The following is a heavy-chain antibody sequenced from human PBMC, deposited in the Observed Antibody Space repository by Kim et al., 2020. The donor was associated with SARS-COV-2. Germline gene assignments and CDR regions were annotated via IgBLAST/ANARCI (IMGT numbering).Heavy chain of an antibody. Sequence: GGSLRLSCAASGFTFSSYEMNWVRQAPGKGLEWISVIGTSGSPIYHADSVKGRFTISRDNAKNSLYLQMNSLRAEDTAVYYCARGSVYYYGMDVWGQGTT. V-gene: IGHV3-48*03. CDR3: ARGSVYYYGMDV. CDR2: IGTSGSPI. CDR1: GFTFSSYE. J-gene: IGHJ6*02.